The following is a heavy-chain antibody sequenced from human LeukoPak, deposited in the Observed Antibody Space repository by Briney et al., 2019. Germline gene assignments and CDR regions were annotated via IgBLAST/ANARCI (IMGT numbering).Heavy chain of an antibody. V-gene: IGHV4-4*07. CDR2: IYPGESIYASENT. Sequence: SETLSLTCSVSGVSISAYYWSWIRQPAGKGLEWIGRIYPGESIYASENTNYNPSLKSRVSMSGDTSKNQVSLKLRSVTAADTAVYYCARQEVPVITYYDFWSGYYTGGYFDYWGQGTLVTVSS. J-gene: IGHJ4*02. D-gene: IGHD3-3*01. CDR3: ARQEVPVITYYDFWSGYYTGGYFDY. CDR1: GVSISAYY.